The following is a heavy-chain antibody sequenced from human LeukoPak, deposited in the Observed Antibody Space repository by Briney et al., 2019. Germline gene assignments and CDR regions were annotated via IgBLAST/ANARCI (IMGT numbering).Heavy chain of an antibody. V-gene: IGHV4-4*07. D-gene: IGHD4-17*01. CDR2: IYTSGST. CDR3: ARRAPTVTTFYAFDI. CDR1: GGSISSYY. Sequence: PSGTLSLTCTVSGGSISSYYWTWIRQPAGKGLEWIGRIYTSGSTNYNPSLKSRVTMSVDTSKNHFSLNLSSVTAADTAVYYCARRAPTVTTFYAFDIWGQGTMVTVSS. J-gene: IGHJ3*02.